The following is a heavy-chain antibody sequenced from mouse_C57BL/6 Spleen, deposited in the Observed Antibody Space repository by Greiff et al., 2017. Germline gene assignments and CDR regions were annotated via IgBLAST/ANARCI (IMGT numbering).Heavy chain of an antibody. CDR3: ARAYYSYYYAMDY. V-gene: IGHV3-6*01. CDR1: GYSITSGYY. D-gene: IGHD2-12*01. J-gene: IGHJ4*01. Sequence: DVKLVESGPGLVKPSQSLSLTCSVTGYSITSGYYWNWIRQFPGNKLEWMGYISYDGSNNYNPSLKNRISITRDTSKNQFFLKLNSVTTEDTATYYCARAYYSYYYAMDYWGQGTSVTVSS. CDR2: ISYDGSN.